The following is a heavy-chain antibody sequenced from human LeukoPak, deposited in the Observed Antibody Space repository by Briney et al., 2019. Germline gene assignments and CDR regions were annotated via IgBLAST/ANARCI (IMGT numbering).Heavy chain of an antibody. V-gene: IGHV4-59*12. Sequence: PSETLSLTCTVSGGSISSYYWSWIRQPPGKGLEWIGYIYYSGSTNYNPSLKSRVTISVDTSKNQFSLKLSSVTAADTAVYYCASLSIGAGIAARPNYYYYYGMDVWGQGTTVTVSS. CDR1: GGSISSYY. D-gene: IGHD6-6*01. J-gene: IGHJ6*02. CDR2: IYYSGST. CDR3: ASLSIGAGIAARPNYYYYYGMDV.